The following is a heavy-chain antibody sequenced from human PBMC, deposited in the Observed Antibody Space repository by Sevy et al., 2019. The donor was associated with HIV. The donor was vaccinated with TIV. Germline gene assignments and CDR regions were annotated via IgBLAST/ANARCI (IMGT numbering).Heavy chain of an antibody. J-gene: IGHJ4*02. Sequence: GGSLRLSCAASGFTFSSYAMHWVRQAPGKGLEWVAVISYDGSNKYYADSVKGRFTISRDNSKNTRYLQMNSLGAEDTAVYYCARGEYYYDSSGYYPDFDYWGQGTLVTVSS. CDR2: ISYDGSNK. CDR3: ARGEYYYDSSGYYPDFDY. CDR1: GFTFSSYA. D-gene: IGHD3-22*01. V-gene: IGHV3-30-3*01.